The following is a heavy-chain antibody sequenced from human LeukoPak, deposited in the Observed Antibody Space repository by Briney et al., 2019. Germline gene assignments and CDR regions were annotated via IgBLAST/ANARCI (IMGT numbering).Heavy chain of an antibody. J-gene: IGHJ6*03. Sequence: PGGSLRLSCAASGFTFSSYWMSWVRQAPGKGLEWVANIKKDGSEKYYVDSVKGRFTISRDNAKTSLYLQMNSLRAEDTAVFYCAAGIPSKDLNYYYYMDVWGKGTTVTVSS. CDR2: IKKDGSEK. V-gene: IGHV3-7*01. CDR1: GFTFSSYW. CDR3: AAGIPSKDLNYYYYMDV. D-gene: IGHD2/OR15-2a*01.